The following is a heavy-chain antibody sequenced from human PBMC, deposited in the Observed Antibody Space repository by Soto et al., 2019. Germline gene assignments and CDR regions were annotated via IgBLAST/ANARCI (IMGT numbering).Heavy chain of an antibody. D-gene: IGHD1-26*01. J-gene: IGHJ4*02. CDR3: AGEGDSRSWVD. Sequence: QVQLQESGPGLVKPSETLSLTCTVSGGSISNHYWSWIRQPPGKGLEWIGYIYYSGTINYNPSLKSRASISVDTSKNKCSLKLSSGTAAYTAVYYCAGEGDSRSWVDWGQGTLVTVSS. CDR2: IYYSGTI. V-gene: IGHV4-59*11. CDR1: GGSISNHY.